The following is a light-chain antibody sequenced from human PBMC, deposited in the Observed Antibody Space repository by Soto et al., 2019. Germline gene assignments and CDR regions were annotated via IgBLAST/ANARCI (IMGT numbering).Light chain of an antibody. CDR3: QHYYSTPPT. CDR1: QTVTTN. CDR2: GAS. Sequence: EILMTQSPATLSVSPGERATLSCRASQTVTTNLAWYQQKPGQAPRLLIYGASTRATGISDRFSGSGSGTEFTLTISSLQSEDFAVYYCQHYYSTPPTFGQGTKVEIK. J-gene: IGKJ1*01. V-gene: IGKV3-15*01.